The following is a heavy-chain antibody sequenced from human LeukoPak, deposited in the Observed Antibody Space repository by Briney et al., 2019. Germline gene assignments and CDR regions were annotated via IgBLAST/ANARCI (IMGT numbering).Heavy chain of an antibody. V-gene: IGHV3-48*03. J-gene: IGHJ4*02. CDR2: ISSSGGAT. D-gene: IGHD6-25*01. CDR3: ARINGQRTSIDY. CDR1: GLTFNNFE. Sequence: PGGSLRLSCLASGLTFNNFEITWARQAPGKGLEWVSYISSSGGATYYAESMKGRFTISRDNAKNSVFLQMNGLRPSDTSVYYCARINGQRTSIDYWGQGTLVTVSS.